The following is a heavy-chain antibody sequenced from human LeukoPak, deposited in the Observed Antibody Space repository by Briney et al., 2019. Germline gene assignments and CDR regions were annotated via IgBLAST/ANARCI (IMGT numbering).Heavy chain of an antibody. D-gene: IGHD3-22*01. V-gene: IGHV4-4*09. Sequence: SETLSLTCTVSGGSISSYYWSWIRQPPGKGLEWIGYIYTSGSTYYNPSLKSRVTISVDTSKNQFSLKLSSVTAADTAVYYCARAPDSYYYYGMDVWGQGTTVTVSS. J-gene: IGHJ6*02. CDR3: ARAPDSYYYYGMDV. CDR2: IYTSGST. CDR1: GGSISSYY.